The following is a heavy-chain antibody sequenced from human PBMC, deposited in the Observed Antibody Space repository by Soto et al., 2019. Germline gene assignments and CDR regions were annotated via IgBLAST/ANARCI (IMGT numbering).Heavy chain of an antibody. D-gene: IGHD3-22*01. J-gene: IGHJ4*01. Sequence: GGSLRLSCAASGFTFSSYSMNWVRQAPGKGLEWVSSISSSSSYIYYADSVKGRFAISRDNAKNSLYLQMNSLRAEDTAVYYCTRNPDSSGDQALDYVDDWGQGTTVTVSS. CDR3: TRNPDSSGDQALDYVDD. CDR1: GFTFSSYS. V-gene: IGHV3-21*01. CDR2: ISSSSSYI.